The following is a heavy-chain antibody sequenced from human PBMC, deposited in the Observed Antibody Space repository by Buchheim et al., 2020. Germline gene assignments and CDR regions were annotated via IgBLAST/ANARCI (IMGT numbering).Heavy chain of an antibody. V-gene: IGHV4-39*01. J-gene: IGHJ4*02. D-gene: IGHD3-22*01. CDR1: GGSISSSSYY. CDR2: IYYSGST. Sequence: QLQLQESGPGLVKPSETLSLTCTVSGGSISSSSYYWGWIRQPPGKGLEWIGSIYYSGSTYYNPSLKSRVTISVDTSKNQFSLKLSSVTAADTAAYYCARQDYYYDSSGYSPVFDYWGQGTL. CDR3: ARQDYYYDSSGYSPVFDY.